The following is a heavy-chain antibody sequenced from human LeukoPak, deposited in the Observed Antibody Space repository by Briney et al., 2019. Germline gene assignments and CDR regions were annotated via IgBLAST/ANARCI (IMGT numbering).Heavy chain of an antibody. CDR3: ARAGYYYDSSGLDY. CDR2: IYYSGST. Sequence: SETLSLTCTVSGGSISSYYWSWIRQPPVKGLEWIGHIYYSGSTNYNPSLKSRVTISVDTSKNQFSLRLSSVTAADTAVYYCARAGYYYDSSGLDYWGQGTLVTVTS. J-gene: IGHJ4*02. V-gene: IGHV4-59*01. CDR1: GGSISSYY. D-gene: IGHD3-22*01.